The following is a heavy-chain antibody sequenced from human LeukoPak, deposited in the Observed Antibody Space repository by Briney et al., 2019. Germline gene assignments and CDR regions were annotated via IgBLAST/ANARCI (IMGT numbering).Heavy chain of an antibody. V-gene: IGHV1-8*01. CDR2: MNTNSGNR. J-gene: IGHJ4*02. D-gene: IGHD6-19*01. CDR3: VRVSSGWSYYFDY. Sequence: GASVKVSCKASGYTFTSYVINWVGQATGQGGDGMGWMNTNSGNRGYAQKLQGRVTMTRHTSISTDYMEMSSLRSEGTAVYYCVRVSSGWSYYFDYWGQGNLVTVSS. CDR1: GYTFTSYV.